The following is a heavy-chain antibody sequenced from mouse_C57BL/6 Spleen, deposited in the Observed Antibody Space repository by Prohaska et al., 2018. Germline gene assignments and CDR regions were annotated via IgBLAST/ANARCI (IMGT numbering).Heavy chain of an antibody. Sequence: EVKLEESGGGLVQPGGSMKLSCVASGFTFSNYWMNLVRQSPEKGLEWVAQIRLKSDNYATHYAESVKGRFTISRDDSKSSVDLQMNNLRAEDTGIYYCTAPAGSSDYWGQGTTLTVSS. J-gene: IGHJ2*01. D-gene: IGHD1-3*01. CDR1: GFTFSNYW. V-gene: IGHV6-3*01. CDR2: IRLKSDNYAT. CDR3: TAPAGSSDY.